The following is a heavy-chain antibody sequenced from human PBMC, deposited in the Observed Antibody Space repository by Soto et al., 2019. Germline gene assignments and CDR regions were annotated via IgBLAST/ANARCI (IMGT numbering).Heavy chain of an antibody. J-gene: IGHJ6*02. D-gene: IGHD6-13*01. CDR3: ARAHSPYSSSWYSYYYGMDV. CDR1: GGSISSGGYS. CDR2: MYHSGST. V-gene: IGHV4-30-2*01. Sequence: SETLSLTCAVSGGSISSGGYSWSWIRQPPGKGLEWIGYMYHSGSTYYNPSLKSRVTISIDRSKNQFSLKLSSVTAADTAVYYCARAHSPYSSSWYSYYYGMDVWGQGTTVTVS.